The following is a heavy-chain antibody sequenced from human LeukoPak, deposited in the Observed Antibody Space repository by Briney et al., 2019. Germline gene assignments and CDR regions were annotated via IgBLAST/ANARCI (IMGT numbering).Heavy chain of an antibody. CDR2: IYTSGST. J-gene: IGHJ4*02. CDR1: GDSISTYY. V-gene: IGHV4-4*07. Sequence: SETLSLTCTVSGDSISTYYWNWIRQPAGKGLEWIGRIYTSGSTNYNPSLKSRVTMSVDTSKNQFSLKLSSVTAADTAVYYCARDFLSSEWYYFDYWGQGTLVTVSS. CDR3: ARDFLSSEWYYFDY. D-gene: IGHD6-25*01.